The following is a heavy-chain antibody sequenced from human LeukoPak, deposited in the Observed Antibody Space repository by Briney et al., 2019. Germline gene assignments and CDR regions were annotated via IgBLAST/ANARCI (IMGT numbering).Heavy chain of an antibody. CDR1: GFTFSSDG. V-gene: IGHV3-66*01. Sequence: GGSLRLSCAASGFTFSSDGMHWVRQAPGKGLEWVSVIYSAGTTRNADSVMGSINISRHNSKNTVYLQMAGLRAEDTGVYYSERDKDAGGEGALATVSS. CDR2: IYSAGTT. CDR3: ERDKDA. J-gene: IGHJ5*02.